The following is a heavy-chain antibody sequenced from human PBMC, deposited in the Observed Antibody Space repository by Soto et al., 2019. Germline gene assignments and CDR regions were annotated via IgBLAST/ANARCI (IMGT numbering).Heavy chain of an antibody. CDR1: GFTFTIYS. D-gene: IGHD4-17*01. CDR2: IGGRSSTI. V-gene: IGHV3-48*02. J-gene: IGHJ4*02. CDR3: ARDIDYSFDY. Sequence: GGSLRLSCAASGFTFTIYSMNWVRQAPGKGLEWLSYIGGRSSTISYADSVNGRFTISRDTAKNSLYLQMNSLRDVDTAVYYCARDIDYSFDYWGQGTLVTVSS.